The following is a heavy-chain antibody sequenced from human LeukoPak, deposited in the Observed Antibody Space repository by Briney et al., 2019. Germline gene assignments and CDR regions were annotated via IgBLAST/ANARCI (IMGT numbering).Heavy chain of an antibody. CDR3: ARHLVPAAKQDYYHYMDV. J-gene: IGHJ6*03. CDR2: IIPIFGTA. D-gene: IGHD2-2*01. CDR1: GGTFSSYA. Sequence: SVKVSCKASGGTFSSYAISWVRQAPGQGLEWMGGIIPIFGTANYAQKFQGRVTMTTDTSTSTAYMELRSLRSDDTAVYYCARHLVPAAKQDYYHYMDVWGKGTTVTVSS. V-gene: IGHV1-69*05.